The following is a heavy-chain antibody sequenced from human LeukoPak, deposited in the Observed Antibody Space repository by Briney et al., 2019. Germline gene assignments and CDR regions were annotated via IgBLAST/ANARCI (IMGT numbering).Heavy chain of an antibody. J-gene: IGHJ6*03. CDR2: MNPNSGNT. V-gene: IGHV1-8*03. CDR1: GYTFTSYD. Sequence: GASVKVSCKASGYTFTSYDINWVRQATGQGLEWMGWMNPNSGNTGYAQKFQGRVTITRNTSISTAYMELSSLRSEDTAVYYCARALKKNSGYDHYYYYYYMDVWGKGTTVTISS. CDR3: ARALKKNSGYDHYYYYYYMDV. D-gene: IGHD5-12*01.